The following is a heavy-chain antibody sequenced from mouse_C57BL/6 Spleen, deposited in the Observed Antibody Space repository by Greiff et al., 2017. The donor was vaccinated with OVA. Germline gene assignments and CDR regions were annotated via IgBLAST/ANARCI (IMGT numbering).Heavy chain of an antibody. CDR3: ARHSYYAMDY. V-gene: IGHV1-52*01. Sequence: QVQLKQPGAELVRPGSSVKLSCKASGYTFTSYWMHWVKQRPIQGLEWIGNIDPSDSETHYNQKFKDKATLTVDKSSSTAYMQLSSLTSEDSAVYYCARHSYYAMDYWGQGTSVTVSS. J-gene: IGHJ4*01. CDR1: GYTFTSYW. CDR2: IDPSDSET.